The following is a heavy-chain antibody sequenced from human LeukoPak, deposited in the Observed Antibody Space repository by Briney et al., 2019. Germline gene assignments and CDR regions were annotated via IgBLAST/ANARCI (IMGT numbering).Heavy chain of an antibody. D-gene: IGHD2-15*01. J-gene: IGHJ6*02. CDR3: AKGVVAATNAAYYGMDV. CDR1: GFTFSSYG. CDR2: ISYDESDK. V-gene: IGHV3-30*18. Sequence: GGSLRLSCAASGFTFSSYGMHWVRQAPGKGLEWVAVISYDESDKYYADSVKGRFTISRDNSKNTLYLQMNSLRPEDMAVYYCAKGVVAATNAAYYGMDVWGQGTTVTVSS.